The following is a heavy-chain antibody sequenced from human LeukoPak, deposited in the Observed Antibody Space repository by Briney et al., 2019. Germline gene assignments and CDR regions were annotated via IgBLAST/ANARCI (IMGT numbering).Heavy chain of an antibody. Sequence: GGSLRLSCAASGFTFSNYWMTWVRQAPGKGLEWVANINRDGGDKYYMASVQGRFTISRDNAKNSLSLQMNSLRVEDTAVYFCARAIEGAYDLWGQGTLVTVSS. V-gene: IGHV3-7*04. CDR2: INRDGGDK. J-gene: IGHJ4*02. CDR1: GFTFSNYW. CDR3: ARAIEGAYDL. D-gene: IGHD5-12*01.